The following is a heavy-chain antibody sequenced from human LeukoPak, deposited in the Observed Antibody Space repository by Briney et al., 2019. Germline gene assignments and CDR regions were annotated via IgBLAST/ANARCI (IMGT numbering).Heavy chain of an antibody. V-gene: IGHV3-30*02. D-gene: IGHD3-22*01. CDR1: GFTFSTYG. J-gene: IGHJ3*02. CDR3: ARVKSYYYDTSDKDAFDI. CDR2: IRYDGSNK. Sequence: GGSLRLSCAASGFTFSTYGMHWVRQAPGKGLEWVAFIRYDGSNKYYADSVKGRFTISRDNSKNTLYLQMNSLRSEDTAVYYCARVKSYYYDTSDKDAFDIWGQGTMVTVSS.